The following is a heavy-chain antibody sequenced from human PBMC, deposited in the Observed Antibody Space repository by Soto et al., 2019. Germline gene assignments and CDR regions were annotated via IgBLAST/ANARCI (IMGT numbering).Heavy chain of an antibody. V-gene: IGHV4-34*01. CDR2: INHSGST. CDR1: GGSFSGYY. Sequence: SETLSLTCAVYGGSFSGYYWSWIRQPPGKGLEWIGEINHSGSTNYNPSLKSRVTISVDTSKNQFSLKLSSVTAADTAVYYCARGHSLRGYSYGSYPGYSSSWYNWFDPWGQGTLVTVSS. J-gene: IGHJ5*02. CDR3: ARGHSLRGYSYGSYPGYSSSWYNWFDP. D-gene: IGHD5-18*01.